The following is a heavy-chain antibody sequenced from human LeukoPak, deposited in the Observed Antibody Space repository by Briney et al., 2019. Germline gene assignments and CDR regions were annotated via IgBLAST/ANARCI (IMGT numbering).Heavy chain of an antibody. CDR2: VNHSGSI. D-gene: IGHD6-19*01. Sequence: SETLSLTCAVYGGSFSGYYWSWIRQPPGKGLEWIGEVNHSGSINYNPPPKSRVTIAVAPSKNQCSLKLSSVTAADTAVYYCARAVFSQDSSGWYYFDYWGQGTLVTVSS. V-gene: IGHV4-34*01. J-gene: IGHJ4*02. CDR3: ARAVFSQDSSGWYYFDY. CDR1: GGSFSGYY.